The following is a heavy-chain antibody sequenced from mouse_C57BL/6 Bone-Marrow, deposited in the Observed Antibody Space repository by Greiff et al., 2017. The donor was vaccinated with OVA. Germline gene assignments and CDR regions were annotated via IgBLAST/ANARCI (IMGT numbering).Heavy chain of an antibody. Sequence: VQLQQSGAELVKPGASVKMSCKASGYTFTSYWITWVKQRPGQGLEWIGDIYPGSGSTNYNEKFKSKATLTVDTSSSTAYMQLSSLTSEDSAVYYCATYSNLKTWFAYWGQGTLVTVSA. CDR2: IYPGSGST. CDR3: ATYSNLKTWFAY. J-gene: IGHJ3*01. V-gene: IGHV1-55*01. CDR1: GYTFTSYW. D-gene: IGHD2-5*01.